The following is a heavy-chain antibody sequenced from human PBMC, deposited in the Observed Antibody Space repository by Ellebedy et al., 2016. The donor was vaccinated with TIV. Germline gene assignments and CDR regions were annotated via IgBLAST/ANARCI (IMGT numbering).Heavy chain of an antibody. V-gene: IGHV3-23*01. CDR3: AKSKSLAAAGTFDY. D-gene: IGHD6-13*01. J-gene: IGHJ4*02. Sequence: GGSLRLXXAASGFTFSSYAMSWVRQAPGKGLEWVSAISGSGGSTYYADSVKGRFTISRDNSKNTLYLQMNSLRAEDTAVYYCAKSKSLAAAGTFDYWGQGTLVTVSS. CDR1: GFTFSSYA. CDR2: ISGSGGST.